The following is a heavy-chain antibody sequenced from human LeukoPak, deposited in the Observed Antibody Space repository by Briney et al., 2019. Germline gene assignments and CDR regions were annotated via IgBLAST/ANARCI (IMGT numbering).Heavy chain of an antibody. Sequence: EPGRSRRLSCAASGFTFSSYAMHWVRQAPGKGLEWVAVISYDGSNKYYADSVKGRFTISRDNSKNTLYLQMNSLRAEDTAVYYCARDPTSGSAAFDYWGQGTLVTVSS. J-gene: IGHJ4*02. V-gene: IGHV3-30*04. D-gene: IGHD5-12*01. CDR1: GFTFSSYA. CDR3: ARDPTSGSAAFDY. CDR2: ISYDGSNK.